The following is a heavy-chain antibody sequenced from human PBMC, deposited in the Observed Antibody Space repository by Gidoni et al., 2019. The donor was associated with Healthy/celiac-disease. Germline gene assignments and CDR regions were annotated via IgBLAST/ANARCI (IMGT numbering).Heavy chain of an antibody. Sequence: QVPLVQSGAEVKKPGASVKVSCTASGYTFTSYDINWVRQATGQGLEWMGWMNPNSGNTGYAQKFQGRVTMTRNTSISTAYMELSSLRSEDTAVYYCARRIASRGELSSGKDYWGQGTLVTVSS. CDR2: MNPNSGNT. V-gene: IGHV1-8*01. J-gene: IGHJ4*02. CDR3: ARRIASRGELSSGKDY. CDR1: GYTFTSYD. D-gene: IGHD3-16*02.